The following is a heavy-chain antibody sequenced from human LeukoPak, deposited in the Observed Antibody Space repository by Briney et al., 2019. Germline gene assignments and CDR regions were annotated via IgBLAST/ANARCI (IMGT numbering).Heavy chain of an antibody. CDR3: ARPVVPAARTASFDL. CDR1: GYTFTSYY. Sequence: ASVKVSCKASGYTFTSYYMHLVRQAPGQGLEWMGIINPSGGSTSYAQKFQGRVTMTRDTSTSTVYMELSSLRSEDTAVYYCARPVVPAARTASFDLWGRGTLVTVSS. V-gene: IGHV1-46*01. D-gene: IGHD2-2*01. CDR2: INPSGGST. J-gene: IGHJ2*01.